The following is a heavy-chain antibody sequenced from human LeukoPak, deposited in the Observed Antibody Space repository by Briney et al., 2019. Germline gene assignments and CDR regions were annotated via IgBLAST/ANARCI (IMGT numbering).Heavy chain of an antibody. CDR2: IYSGGST. J-gene: IGHJ4*02. D-gene: IGHD2-21*02. CDR1: GFTFSSYG. V-gene: IGHV3-NL1*01. CDR3: AVDTKLVVVTAIRY. Sequence: HPGGSLRLSCAASGFTFSSYGMHWVRQAPGKGLEWVSVIYSGGSTYYADSVKGRFTISRDNSKNTLYLQMNSLRAEDTAVYYCAVDTKLVVVTAIRYWGQGTLVTVSS.